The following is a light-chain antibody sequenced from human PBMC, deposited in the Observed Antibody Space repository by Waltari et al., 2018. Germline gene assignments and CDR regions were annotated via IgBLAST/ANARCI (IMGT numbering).Light chain of an antibody. CDR3: QQRSKWPWA. CDR2: DAS. Sequence: EIVLTQSPATLSLSPGERATLSCRASQSVSSSLAWYQHKPGHAPRLLIYDASISVTGIPSRFSGSGSGTDFTLTISSLEPEDFAVYYCQQRSKWPWAFGQGTKVEIK. CDR1: QSVSSS. J-gene: IGKJ1*01. V-gene: IGKV3-11*01.